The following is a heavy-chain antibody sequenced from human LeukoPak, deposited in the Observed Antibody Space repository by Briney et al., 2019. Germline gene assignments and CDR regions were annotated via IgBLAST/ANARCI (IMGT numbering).Heavy chain of an antibody. V-gene: IGHV3-9*01. CDR3: AKDRESGNYGNFDY. J-gene: IGHJ4*02. Sequence: GGSLRLSCAASGFTFDDYAMHWVRQAPGKGLERVSGISWNSGSIGYADSVKGRFTISRDNAKNSLYLQMNSLRAEDTALYYCAKDRESGNYGNFDYWGQGTLVTVSS. CDR1: GFTFDDYA. D-gene: IGHD4-11*01. CDR2: ISWNSGSI.